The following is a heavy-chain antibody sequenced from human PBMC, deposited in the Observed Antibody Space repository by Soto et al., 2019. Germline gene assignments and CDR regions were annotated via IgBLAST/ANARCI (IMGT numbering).Heavy chain of an antibody. D-gene: IGHD6-19*01. CDR1: GGTFSSYA. CDR3: ARRQDSSGWYDY. J-gene: IGHJ4*02. V-gene: IGHV1-69*13. CDR2: IIPIFGTA. Sequence: GASVKVCCKASGGTFSSYAISWVRQAPGQGLEWMGGIIPIFGTANYAQKFQGRVTITADESTSTAYMELSSLRSEDTAVYYCARRQDSSGWYDYWGQGTLVTVSS.